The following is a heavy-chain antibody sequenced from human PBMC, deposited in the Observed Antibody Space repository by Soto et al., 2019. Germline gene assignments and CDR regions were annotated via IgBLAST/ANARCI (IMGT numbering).Heavy chain of an antibody. Sequence: SVKVSCKASGGTFSSYAISWVRQAPGQGLEWMGGIIPIFGTANYAQKFQGRVTITADESTSTAYMELSSLRSEDTAVYYCAKHGIQLWLLDYWGQGNLVTVSS. CDR2: IIPIFGTA. V-gene: IGHV1-69*13. CDR1: GGTFSSYA. D-gene: IGHD5-18*01. J-gene: IGHJ4*02. CDR3: AKHGIQLWLLDY.